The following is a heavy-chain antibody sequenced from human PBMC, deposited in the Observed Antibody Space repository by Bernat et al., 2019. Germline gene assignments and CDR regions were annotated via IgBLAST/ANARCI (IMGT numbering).Heavy chain of an antibody. Sequence: EVQLVESGGGLVQPGGSLILSCAASGFAFSDSNMHWVRLASGKGLEWLGRVRSKGNNYATTYAASVKGRSTISRDDSKYTAYLQLSSLNTDDTAVYYCTRSFDSATFYPDFDYWGQGTLVTVSS. J-gene: IGHJ4*02. D-gene: IGHD3-10*01. CDR2: VRSKGNNYAT. V-gene: IGHV3-73*01. CDR1: GFAFSDSN. CDR3: TRSFDSATFYPDFDY.